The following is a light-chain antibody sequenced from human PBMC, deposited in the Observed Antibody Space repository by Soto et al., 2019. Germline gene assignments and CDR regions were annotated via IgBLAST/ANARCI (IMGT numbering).Light chain of an antibody. CDR1: QSVSSN. CDR3: QHYNDWPPKQYT. V-gene: IGKV3-15*01. J-gene: IGKJ2*01. CDR2: DAS. Sequence: EIMMTQSPATLSVSPGERATLSCRASQSVSSNLAWYQQKPGQAPRLLSYDASTRATGIPARFSGSGSGTEFTLTIISLQSEDFAVYYCQHYNDWPPKQYTFGQGTKLEIK.